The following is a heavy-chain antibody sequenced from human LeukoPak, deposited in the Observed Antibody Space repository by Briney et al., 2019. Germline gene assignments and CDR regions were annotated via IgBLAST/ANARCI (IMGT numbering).Heavy chain of an antibody. Sequence: SETLSLTCTVSGGSISSYYWSWIRQPPGKGLEWIGYIYYSGSTNYNPSLKSRVTISVDTSKNQFSLKLSSVTAADTAVYYCARQAVITFGGVIVLERTFDYWGQGTLVTVSS. J-gene: IGHJ4*02. CDR1: GGSISSYY. CDR3: ARQAVITFGGVIVLERTFDY. D-gene: IGHD3-16*02. CDR2: IYYSGST. V-gene: IGHV4-59*08.